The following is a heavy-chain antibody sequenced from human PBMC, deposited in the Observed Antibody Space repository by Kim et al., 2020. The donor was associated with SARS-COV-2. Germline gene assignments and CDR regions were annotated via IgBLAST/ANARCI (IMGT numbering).Heavy chain of an antibody. D-gene: IGHD1-1*01. Sequence: GGSLRLSCEASGLTFSSYGMHWVRQAPGKGLEWVAFISYDGITKYYADSVKGRFTISRDNSKNALYLQMNSLRAEDTAVYYCAKGGATTPNDHDYWGQGALVTVSS. CDR3: AKGGATTPNDHDY. CDR2: ISYDGITK. V-gene: IGHV3-30*18. J-gene: IGHJ4*02. CDR1: GLTFSSYG.